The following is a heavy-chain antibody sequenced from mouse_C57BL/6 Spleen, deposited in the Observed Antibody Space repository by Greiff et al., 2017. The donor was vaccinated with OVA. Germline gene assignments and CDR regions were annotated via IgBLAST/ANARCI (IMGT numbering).Heavy chain of an antibody. CDR2: IYPGDGDT. V-gene: IGHV1-82*01. J-gene: IGHJ3*01. CDR1: GYAFSSSW. CDR3: ARREDYDGFAY. Sequence: QVQLQQSGPELVKPGASVKISCKASGYAFSSSWMNWVKQRPGKGLEWIGRIYPGDGDTNYNGKFKGKATLTADKSSSTAYMQLSSLTSEDSAVYFCARREDYDGFAYWGQGTLGTVSA. D-gene: IGHD2-4*01.